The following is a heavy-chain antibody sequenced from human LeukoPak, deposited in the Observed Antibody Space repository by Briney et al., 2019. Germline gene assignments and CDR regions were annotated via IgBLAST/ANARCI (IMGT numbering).Heavy chain of an antibody. CDR1: GASLSETS. D-gene: IGHD1-26*01. CDR2: FDPEDGES. CDR3: ATADKWEPLDY. V-gene: IGHV1-24*01. J-gene: IGHJ4*02. Sequence: GASVKFSCKVSGASLSETSIHWVRQAPGQWLEWMGGFDPEDGESIFAQRFQGRFSMTEDTSKDTAYMELRSLRPEDTAVYYCATADKWEPLDYWGQGTLVIVYS.